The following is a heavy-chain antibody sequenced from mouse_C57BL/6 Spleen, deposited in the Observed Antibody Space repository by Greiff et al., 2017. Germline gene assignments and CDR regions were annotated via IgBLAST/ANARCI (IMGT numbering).Heavy chain of an antibody. J-gene: IGHJ2*01. Sequence: EVQLQQSGPELVKPGASVKISCKASGYSFTGYYMNWVKQSPEKSLEWIGEINPSTGGTTYNQKFKAKATLTVDKSSSTAYMQLKSLTSEDSAVYYCARSYYYGSSYGYWGKGTTLTVSS. D-gene: IGHD1-1*01. CDR3: ARSYYYGSSYGY. V-gene: IGHV1-42*01. CDR2: INPSTGGT. CDR1: GYSFTGYY.